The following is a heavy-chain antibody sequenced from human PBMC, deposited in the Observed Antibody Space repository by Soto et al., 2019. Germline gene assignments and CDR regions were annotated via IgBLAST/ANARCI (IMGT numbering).Heavy chain of an antibody. Sequence: ASVKVSCKVSGYTLTELSMHWVRQAPGKGLEWMGGFDPEDGETIYAQKFQGRVTMTEDTSADTAYMELSSLRSEDTAVYYCATDHGPVAGNAYDYWGQGTLVTVSS. J-gene: IGHJ4*02. CDR1: GYTLTELS. V-gene: IGHV1-24*01. D-gene: IGHD6-19*01. CDR3: ATDHGPVAGNAYDY. CDR2: FDPEDGET.